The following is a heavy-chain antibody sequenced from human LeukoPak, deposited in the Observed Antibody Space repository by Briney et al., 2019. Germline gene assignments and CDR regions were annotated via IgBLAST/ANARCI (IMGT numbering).Heavy chain of an antibody. CDR2: IWSDGNNK. CDR3: ARGSTYYDSSGQVPFDY. Sequence: GGSLRLSCAASGFTFSSCVTHWARQAPGKGPEWVAAIWSDGNNKYYADSVKGRFTISRDNSKNTLYLQINSLRAEDTAVYYCARGSTYYDSSGQVPFDYWGQGTLVTVSS. D-gene: IGHD3-22*01. V-gene: IGHV3-33*01. CDR1: GFTFSSCV. J-gene: IGHJ4*02.